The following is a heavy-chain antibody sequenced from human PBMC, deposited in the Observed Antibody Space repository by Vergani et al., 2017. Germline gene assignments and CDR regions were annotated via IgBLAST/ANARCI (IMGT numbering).Heavy chain of an antibody. CDR3: ARLGYCSSTSCPGDAFDI. Sequence: QVQLLESGPGLVKPSETLSLTCTVSGGSISSYYWSWIRQPPGKGLEWIGYIYYSGSTNYNPSLKSRVTISVDTSKNQFSLKLSSVTAADTAVYYCARLGYCSSTSCPGDAFDIWGQGTMVTVSS. D-gene: IGHD2-2*01. CDR1: GGSISSYY. J-gene: IGHJ3*02. V-gene: IGHV4-59*01. CDR2: IYYSGST.